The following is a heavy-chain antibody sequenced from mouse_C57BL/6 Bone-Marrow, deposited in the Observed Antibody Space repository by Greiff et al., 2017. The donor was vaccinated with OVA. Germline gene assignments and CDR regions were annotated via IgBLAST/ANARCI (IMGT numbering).Heavy chain of an antibody. V-gene: IGHV5-16*01. CDR3: ARDGAGTDAMDY. CDR2: INYDGSST. Sequence: DVMLVESEGGLVQPGSSMKLSCTASGFTFSDYYMAWVRQVPEKGLEWVANINYDGSSTYYLDSLKSRFIISRDNAKNILYLQMSSLKSEDTATYYCARDGAGTDAMDYWGQGTSVTVSS. CDR1: GFTFSDYY. J-gene: IGHJ4*01. D-gene: IGHD4-1*01.